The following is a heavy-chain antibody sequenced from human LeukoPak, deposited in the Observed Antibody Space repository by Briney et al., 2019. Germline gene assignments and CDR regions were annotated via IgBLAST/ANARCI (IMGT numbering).Heavy chain of an antibody. V-gene: IGHV3-9*01. CDR3: AKDSKPLTYYYGSGSYDTDY. D-gene: IGHD3-10*01. Sequence: GGSLRLSCAASGFTFSSYCMHWVRQAPGKGLEWVSGISWNSGSIGYADSVKGRFTISRDNAKNSLYLQMNSLRAEDTALYYCAKDSKPLTYYYGSGSYDTDYWGQGTLVTVSS. CDR2: ISWNSGSI. CDR1: GFTFSSYC. J-gene: IGHJ4*02.